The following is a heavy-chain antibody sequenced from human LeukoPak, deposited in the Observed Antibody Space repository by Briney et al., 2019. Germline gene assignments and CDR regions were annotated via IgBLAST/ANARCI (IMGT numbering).Heavy chain of an antibody. Sequence: SETLSLTCTVSGGSISGYYWSWIRQPPGKGLEWIGYIYDSGSTNYNPSLKSRVTISVDTSKNQFSLKLSSVTAADTAVYYCARGGSGYDSSYYYGMDVWGQGTTVTVSS. CDR3: ARGGSGYDSSYYYGMDV. J-gene: IGHJ6*02. CDR1: GGSISGYY. V-gene: IGHV4-59*01. D-gene: IGHD5-12*01. CDR2: IYDSGST.